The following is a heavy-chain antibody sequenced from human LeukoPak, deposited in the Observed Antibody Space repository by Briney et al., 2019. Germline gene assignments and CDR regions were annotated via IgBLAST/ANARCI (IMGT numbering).Heavy chain of an antibody. V-gene: IGHV1-18*01. CDR3: AREFSVERRRALDI. Sequence: ASVKVSCKASGYTFTIYPISWVRQAPGQGLEWMGWISPYNGNTNYAQKLQGRVTMTTDTSTTTAYMELRSLRSDDTAVYYCAREFSVERRRALDIWGQGTMVTVSS. J-gene: IGHJ3*02. D-gene: IGHD1-1*01. CDR1: GYTFTIYP. CDR2: ISPYNGNT.